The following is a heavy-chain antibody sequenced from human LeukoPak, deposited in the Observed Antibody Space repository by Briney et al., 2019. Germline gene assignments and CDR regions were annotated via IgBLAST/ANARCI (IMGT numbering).Heavy chain of an antibody. CDR3: AREEYYDILTGPVGD. CDR2: INWNGGST. V-gene: IGHV3-20*03. J-gene: IGHJ3*01. D-gene: IGHD3-9*01. Sequence: GGSLRLSYAASGFTFDDYGMSWVRQAPGKGLEWVSGINWNGGSTGYADSVKGRFTVSRDNAKNSLYLQMNSLRAEDTALYYCAREEYYDILTGPVGDWGQGTMVTVSS. CDR1: GFTFDDYG.